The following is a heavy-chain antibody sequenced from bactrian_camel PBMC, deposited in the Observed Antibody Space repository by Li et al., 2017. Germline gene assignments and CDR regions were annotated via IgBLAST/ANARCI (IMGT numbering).Heavy chain of an antibody. CDR1: GFTFSSYA. J-gene: IGHJ4*01. Sequence: VQLVESGGGLVQPGGSLRLSCAASGFTFSSYAMSWVRQAPGKGLEWVSGITTTGDKTWYKDSVKGRFTVSRDNAKNTLYLQLSSLKTEDTGMYYCAAAQPCYYNGRDFPFGPFNDWGQGTQVTVS. CDR3: AAAQPCYYNGRDFPFGPFND. V-gene: IGHV3S42*01. D-gene: IGHD4*01. CDR2: ITTTGDKT.